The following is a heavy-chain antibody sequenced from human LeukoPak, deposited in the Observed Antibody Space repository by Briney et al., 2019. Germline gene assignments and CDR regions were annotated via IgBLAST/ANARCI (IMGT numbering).Heavy chain of an antibody. D-gene: IGHD1-14*01. V-gene: IGHV3-7*01. CDR3: ARDSFETDIDY. CDR2: IKEDGSEQ. J-gene: IGHJ4*02. CDR1: VFSFSRYW. Sequence: GGSLRLSCVASVFSFSRYWMSWVRQAPGKGLEWVANIKEDGSEQYYADSLKGRFTISRDNVKNSLYLHINSLRAEDTAVYYCARDSFETDIDYWGQGTLVTVSS.